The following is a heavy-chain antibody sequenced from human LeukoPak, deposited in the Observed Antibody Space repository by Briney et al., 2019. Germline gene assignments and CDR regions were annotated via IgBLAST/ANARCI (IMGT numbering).Heavy chain of an antibody. V-gene: IGHV3-23*01. CDR1: GFTFSSYA. D-gene: IGHD3-3*01. CDR2: ISGSGGST. Sequence: GGALRLSCAASGFTFSSYAMSWVRQAPGKGLGWVSAISGSGGSTYYADSVKGRFTISRDNSKNTLYLQMNSLRAEDTAVYYCAKGNDFWSGSTLDYWGQGTLVTVSS. J-gene: IGHJ4*02. CDR3: AKGNDFWSGSTLDY.